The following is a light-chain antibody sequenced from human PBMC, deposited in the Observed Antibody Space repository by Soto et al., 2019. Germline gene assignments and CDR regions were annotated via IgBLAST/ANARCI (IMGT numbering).Light chain of an antibody. J-gene: IGLJ1*01. CDR3: SSYTSSSTLGV. V-gene: IGLV2-14*01. Sequence: QSVLSKPASVSGSPGESISISCTGNSRDVGGYNYVSWYQQHPGKAPKLMIYDVSNRHSGDSHRFSGSKSGNTASLTISGLQAEDEADYYCSSYTSSSTLGVFGTGTNVTAL. CDR2: DVS. CDR1: SRDVGGYNY.